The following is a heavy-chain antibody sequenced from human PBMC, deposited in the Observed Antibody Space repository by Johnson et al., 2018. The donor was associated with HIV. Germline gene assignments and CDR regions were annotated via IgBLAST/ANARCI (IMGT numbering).Heavy chain of an antibody. D-gene: IGHD4-23*01. CDR1: GFTFDDYA. Sequence: EVQLVESGRGLVQPGRSLRLSCAASGFTFDDYAMHWVRQAPGKGLEWVSGISWNSGSIGYADSVKGQFSISRDNAKSSLYLQIYSLRPEDTALYYCARAMVVTPVGAFDIWGQGTMVTVSS. V-gene: IGHV3-9*01. J-gene: IGHJ3*02. CDR3: ARAMVVTPVGAFDI. CDR2: ISWNSGSI.